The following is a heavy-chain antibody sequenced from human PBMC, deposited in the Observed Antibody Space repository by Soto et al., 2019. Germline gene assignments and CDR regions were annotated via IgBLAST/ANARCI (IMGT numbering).Heavy chain of an antibody. CDR2: IYYSGST. V-gene: IGHV4-59*01. D-gene: IGHD3-22*01. Sequence: SETLSLTCTVSGGSISSYYWSWIRQPPGKGLEWIGYIYYSGSTNYNPSLKSRVTISVDTSKNQFSLKLSSVTAADTATYYCARLNYYDSTGTIDYWGQGTQVTVSS. CDR3: ARLNYYDSTGTIDY. J-gene: IGHJ4*02. CDR1: GGSISSYY.